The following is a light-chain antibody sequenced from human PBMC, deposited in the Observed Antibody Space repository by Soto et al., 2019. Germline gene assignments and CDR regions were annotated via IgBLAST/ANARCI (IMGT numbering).Light chain of an antibody. V-gene: IGKV3-15*01. J-gene: IGKJ2*01. Sequence: ETVMTQSPDTLSVSPGESATLSCRASQDVSTNLAWFHQKPGQTPRLVLYGASKRATGIPARFSGSGSGRLFTHTISSLQSEDFGVYYCQHYNNWPPYMFGQGTKVEIK. CDR1: QDVSTN. CDR3: QHYNNWPPYM. CDR2: GAS.